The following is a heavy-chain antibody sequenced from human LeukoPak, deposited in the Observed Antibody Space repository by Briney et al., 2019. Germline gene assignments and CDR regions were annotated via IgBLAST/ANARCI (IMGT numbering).Heavy chain of an antibody. CDR3: ARDLEYSSSSPSYMDV. V-gene: IGHV1-8*01. Sequence: ASVKVSCKASGYTFTNFDINWVRQATGQGLEWMGWMNPKTGNTGSAQKLQGRVTITGNTSISTAYMELSSLRSDDTAVYYCARDLEYSSSSPSYMDVWGKGTTVTVSS. CDR1: GYTFTNFD. CDR2: MNPKTGNT. J-gene: IGHJ6*03. D-gene: IGHD6-6*01.